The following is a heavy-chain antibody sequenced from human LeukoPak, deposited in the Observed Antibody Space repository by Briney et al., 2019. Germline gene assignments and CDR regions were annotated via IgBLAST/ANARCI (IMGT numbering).Heavy chain of an antibody. CDR3: ARDPGAYGDYADY. CDR2: ISYDGSNK. Sequence: RGSLRLSCAASGFTFSSYAMHWVRQAPGKGLEWVAVISYDGSNKYYADSVKSRFTISRDNSKNTLYLQMNSLRAEDTAVYYCARDPGAYGDYADYWGQGTLVTVSS. D-gene: IGHD4-17*01. V-gene: IGHV3-30*04. CDR1: GFTFSSYA. J-gene: IGHJ4*02.